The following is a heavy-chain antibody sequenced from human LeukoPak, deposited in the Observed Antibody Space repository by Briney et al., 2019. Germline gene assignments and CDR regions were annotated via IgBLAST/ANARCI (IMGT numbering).Heavy chain of an antibody. CDR2: IYYSGST. CDR3: ARLRFNPDRYCSSTSCPHYYYYYMDV. J-gene: IGHJ6*03. CDR1: GGSISSYY. Sequence: SETLSLTCTVSGGSISSYYWSWIRQPPGKGLEWIGYIYYSGSTNYNPSLKSRVTISIDTSKNQFSLKLSSVTAADTAVYYCARLRFNPDRYCSSTSCPHYYYYYMDVWGKGTTVTVSS. D-gene: IGHD2-2*01. V-gene: IGHV4-59*12.